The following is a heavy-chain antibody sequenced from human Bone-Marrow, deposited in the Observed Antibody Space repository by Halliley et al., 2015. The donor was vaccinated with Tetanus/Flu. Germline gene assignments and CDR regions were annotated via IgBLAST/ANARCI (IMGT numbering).Heavy chain of an antibody. CDR2: ILHDGSNE. CDR1: GFSFSNHG. CDR3: ARDGDTSGPYSFFDY. V-gene: IGHV3-33*01. J-gene: IGHJ4*02. Sequence: SLRLSCAASGFSFSNHGMQWVRQAPGKGLEWVAGILHDGSNEFYADSVKGRFTISRDSSKNTLYVQMNSLRDEDTAVYYCARDGDTSGPYSFFDYWGQGTLVTVSS. D-gene: IGHD6-19*01.